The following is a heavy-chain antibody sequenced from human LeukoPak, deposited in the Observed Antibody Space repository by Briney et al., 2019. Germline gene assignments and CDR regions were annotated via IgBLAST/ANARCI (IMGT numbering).Heavy chain of an antibody. CDR2: INPDGGST. CDR3: ARAPRNSSTMLDF. V-gene: IGHV1-46*01. J-gene: IGHJ4*02. Sequence: ASVKVSCKASGYTFTSYWIQWVRQAPGQGLEWMGLINPDGGSTAYAHRFQGRVIMTRDTSASTAYMDLSSLRSEDTAVYHCARAPRNSSTMLDFWGQGTLVTISS. D-gene: IGHD6-13*01. CDR1: GYTFTSYW.